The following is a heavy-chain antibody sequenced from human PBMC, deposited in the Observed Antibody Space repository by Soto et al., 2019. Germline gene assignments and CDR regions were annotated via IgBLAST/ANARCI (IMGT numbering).Heavy chain of an antibody. Sequence: SETLSLTCTVSGGSISGYYWSWIRQPPGKGLQWIGNSYNTGSTDYNPSFRSRVTISLDTSKNQFSLRLTSVTASDTAVYYCARPDSSSWAAPFGSWGQGTLVTVSS. CDR1: GGSISGYY. V-gene: IGHV4-4*08. CDR2: SYNTGST. J-gene: IGHJ4*02. CDR3: ARPDSSSWAAPFGS. D-gene: IGHD6-13*01.